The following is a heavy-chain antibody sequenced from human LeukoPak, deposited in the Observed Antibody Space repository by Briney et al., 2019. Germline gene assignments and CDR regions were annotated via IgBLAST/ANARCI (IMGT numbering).Heavy chain of an antibody. J-gene: IGHJ3*02. D-gene: IGHD5-18*01. CDR2: INHSGST. Sequence: PSETLSLTCAAYGGTFSGYHWSWIRQPPGKGLEWIGDINHSGSTNYHPYLKRRVTISVDTSKNQFSLKLSSVTAADTAVYYCARRQRGYSYGYGSGAFDIWGQGTMVTVSS. V-gene: IGHV4-34*01. CDR1: GGTFSGYH. CDR3: ARRQRGYSYGYGSGAFDI.